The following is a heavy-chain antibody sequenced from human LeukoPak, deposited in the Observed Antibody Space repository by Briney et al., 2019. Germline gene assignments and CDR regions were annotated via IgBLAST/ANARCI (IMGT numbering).Heavy chain of an antibody. Sequence: PGGSLRLSCAASGFTFSSYAMNWVRQAPGKGLEWVSAISGSGAYTYYADSVKGRFTISRDNSKNTLYLQMNSLRADDTAVYYCAKSGTFGGPNLGHYYHYMDVWGKGTTVTVSS. CDR2: ISGSGAYT. CDR3: AKSGTFGGPNLGHYYHYMDV. CDR1: GFTFSSYA. V-gene: IGHV3-23*01. D-gene: IGHD3-16*01. J-gene: IGHJ6*03.